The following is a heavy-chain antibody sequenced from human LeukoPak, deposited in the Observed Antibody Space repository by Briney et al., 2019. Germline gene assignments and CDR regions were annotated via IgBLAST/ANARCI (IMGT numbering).Heavy chain of an antibody. D-gene: IGHD3-10*01. CDR3: AKVRGSGSYYMSASDY. CDR2: ISGSGGST. J-gene: IGHJ4*02. CDR1: GFTFSSYG. V-gene: IGHV3-23*01. Sequence: PGGSLRLSCAASGFTFSSYGMSWVRQAPGKGLEWVSAISGSGGSTYYADSVKGRFTISRDNSKNTLYLQMNSLRAEDTAVYYCAKVRGSGSYYMSASDYWGQGTLVTVSS.